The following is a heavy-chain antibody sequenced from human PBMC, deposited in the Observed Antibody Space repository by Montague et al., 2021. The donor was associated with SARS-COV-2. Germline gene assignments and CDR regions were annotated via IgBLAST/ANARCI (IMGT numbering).Heavy chain of an antibody. CDR2: ISISGST. CDR1: GGSISSGCYY. Sequence: TLSLTYTVSGGSISSGCYYWSWIRQPAGKGLEWIGRISISGSTNYNPSLKSRVTISVDTSKNQFSLKLSSVTAADTAVYYCARDMAVAGLFDFWGQGTLVTVSS. J-gene: IGHJ4*02. V-gene: IGHV4-61*02. D-gene: IGHD6-19*01. CDR3: ARDMAVAGLFDF.